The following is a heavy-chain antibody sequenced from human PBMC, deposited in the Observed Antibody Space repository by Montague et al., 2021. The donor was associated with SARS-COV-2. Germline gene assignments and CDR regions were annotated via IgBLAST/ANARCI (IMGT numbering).Heavy chain of an antibody. D-gene: IGHD6-19*01. J-gene: IGHJ3*02. Sequence: SLRLSCAASGFTFSSYEMNWVRQAPGKGLEWVSNMSSSVSTIYXXXSXXXRFTISRDNAKNSLYLQLNSLRAEATAVSYCAREGRGEQWLVRAFDIWGQGTMVTVSS. CDR1: GFTFSSYE. CDR2: MSSSVSTI. CDR3: AREGRGEQWLVRAFDI. V-gene: IGHV3-48*03.